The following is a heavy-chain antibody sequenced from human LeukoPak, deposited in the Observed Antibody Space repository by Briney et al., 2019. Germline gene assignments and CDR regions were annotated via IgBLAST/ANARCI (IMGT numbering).Heavy chain of an antibody. CDR2: IYRGGTT. V-gene: IGHV3-53*01. CDR1: GFTFSSYS. D-gene: IGHD3-22*01. Sequence: GGSLRLSCAASGFTFSSYSMNWVRQAPGKGLEWLSNIYRGGTTYYADSVRGRFTISGDNSKNMLYLQMNSLRAEDTAVYYCAKEVWLLPGYWGQGTLVTVSS. J-gene: IGHJ4*02. CDR3: AKEVWLLPGY.